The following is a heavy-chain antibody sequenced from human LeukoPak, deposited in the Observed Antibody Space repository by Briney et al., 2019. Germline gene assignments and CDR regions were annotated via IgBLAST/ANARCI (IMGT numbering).Heavy chain of an antibody. CDR1: GFTVSSNY. D-gene: IGHD5-24*01. Sequence: GGSLRLSCAASGFTVSSNYMSWVRQAPGKGLEWVSVIYSGGSTYYADSVKGRFTISRDNSKNTLNLQMNSLRAEDTAVYYCARETPRRGETRDGYRWGQGTLVTVSS. V-gene: IGHV3-53*01. J-gene: IGHJ4*02. CDR2: IYSGGST. CDR3: ARETPRRGETRDGYR.